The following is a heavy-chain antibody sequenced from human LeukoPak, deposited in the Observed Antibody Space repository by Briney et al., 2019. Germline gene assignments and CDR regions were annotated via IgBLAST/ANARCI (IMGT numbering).Heavy chain of an antibody. CDR1: GFTFSGHW. V-gene: IGHV3-7*01. J-gene: IGHJ4*02. D-gene: IGHD1-14*01. Sequence: PGGPLRLSCAASGFTFSGHWMSWVRQAPGKGLEWVANINQGGSDKYYVDSVKGRFTISRDNANNLLYLQMNSLRGEDTAVYYCTRDRSRAEDDWGQGTLVTVSP. CDR2: INQGGSDK. CDR3: TRDRSRAEDD.